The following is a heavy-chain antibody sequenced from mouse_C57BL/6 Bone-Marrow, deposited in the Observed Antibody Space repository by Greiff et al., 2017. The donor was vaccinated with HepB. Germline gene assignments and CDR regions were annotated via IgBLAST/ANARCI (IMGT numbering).Heavy chain of an antibody. Sequence: EVKLVESGGDLVKPGGSLKLSCAASGFTFSSYGMSWVRQTPDKRLEWVATISSGGSYTYYPDSVKGRFTISRDNAKNTLYLQMSSLKSEDTAMYYCARPVVAPMDYWGQGTSVTVSS. D-gene: IGHD1-1*01. CDR1: GFTFSSYG. CDR3: ARPVVAPMDY. J-gene: IGHJ4*01. V-gene: IGHV5-6*02. CDR2: ISSGGSYT.